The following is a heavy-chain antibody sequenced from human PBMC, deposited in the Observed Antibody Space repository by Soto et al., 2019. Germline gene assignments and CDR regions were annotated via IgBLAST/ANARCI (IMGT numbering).Heavy chain of an antibody. CDR3: ARDDRGYSYGYYYYYGMDV. CDR2: IYYSGST. V-gene: IGHV4-59*01. Sequence: SETLSLTCTVSGGSISSYYWSWIRQPPGKGLEWIGYIYYSGSTNYNPSLKSRVTISVDTSKNQFSLKLSSVTAAETAVYYCARDDRGYSYGYYYYYGMDVWGQGTTVTVSS. J-gene: IGHJ6*02. CDR1: GGSISSYY. D-gene: IGHD5-18*01.